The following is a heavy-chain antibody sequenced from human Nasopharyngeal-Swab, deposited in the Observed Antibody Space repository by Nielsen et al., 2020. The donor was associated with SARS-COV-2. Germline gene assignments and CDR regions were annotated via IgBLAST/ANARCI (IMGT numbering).Heavy chain of an antibody. CDR2: INPSGGST. CDR1: GYTFTSYY. J-gene: IGHJ4*02. D-gene: IGHD3-10*01. CDR3: ARDHFRFYYGSGPSYYFDY. V-gene: IGHV1-46*01. Sequence: ASVKVSCKASGYTFTSYYMHWVRQAPGQGLEWMGIINPSGGSTSYAQKFQGRVTMTRDTSTSTVYMELSSLRSEDTAMYYCARDHFRFYYGSGPSYYFDYWGQGTQVTVSS.